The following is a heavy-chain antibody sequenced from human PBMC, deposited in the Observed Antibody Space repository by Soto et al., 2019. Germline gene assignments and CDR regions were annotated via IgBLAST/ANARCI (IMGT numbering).Heavy chain of an antibody. CDR3: GITMVRGRYYGMDV. Sequence: QVQLVQSGAEVKKPGSSVKVSCKASGGTFSSYAISWVRQAPGQGLEWMGGIIPIFGTANYAQKFQGRVTXXAXEXXSKAYMERSSLRSEGAAVYDCGITMVRGRYYGMDVWGQGTTVTVSS. D-gene: IGHD3-10*01. CDR1: GGTFSSYA. J-gene: IGHJ6*02. CDR2: IIPIFGTA. V-gene: IGHV1-69*12.